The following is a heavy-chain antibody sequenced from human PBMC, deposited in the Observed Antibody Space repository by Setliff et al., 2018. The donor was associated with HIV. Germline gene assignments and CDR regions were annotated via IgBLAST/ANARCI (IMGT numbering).Heavy chain of an antibody. CDR3: ARGHHFYWYFDL. J-gene: IGHJ2*01. CDR2: ISVYNGQT. V-gene: IGHV1-18*01. CDR1: GYSFTTYG. Sequence: ASVKLSCKASGYSFTTYGISWVRQAPGQGLEWVGWISVYNGQTLYAQKVQDRITVTMDIPKDTAYMELRGLTPDDTAVYYCARGHHFYWYFDLWGPGTLVTVSS.